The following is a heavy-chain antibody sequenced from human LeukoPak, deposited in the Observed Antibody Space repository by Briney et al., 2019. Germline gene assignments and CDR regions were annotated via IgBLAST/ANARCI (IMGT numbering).Heavy chain of an antibody. CDR3: ARDHDILTGYSPRYFDF. Sequence: SETLSLTCAVSGGSITSNNWWSWVRQPPGKGLEWIGEIFHSGTTNYNASLRNRVTISVDKSKNQFSLKLSSVTAADTAVYYCARDHDILTGYSPRYFDFWGQGTLVTVSS. D-gene: IGHD3-9*01. J-gene: IGHJ4*02. CDR1: GGSITSNNW. CDR2: IFHSGTT. V-gene: IGHV4-4*02.